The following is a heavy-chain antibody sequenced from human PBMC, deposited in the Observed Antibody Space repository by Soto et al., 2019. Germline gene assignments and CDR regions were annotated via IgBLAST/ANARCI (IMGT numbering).Heavy chain of an antibody. D-gene: IGHD1-26*01. CDR3: ARGVSAGVDY. CDR2: MQPSTGRT. V-gene: IGHV1-8*01. J-gene: IGHJ4*02. CDR1: GYSFTSLD. Sequence: QVQLVQSGAEVREPGASVKVSCKASGYSFTSLDINWVLQTAGQGLEWMGWMQPSTGRTGYAQKFQGRVTMTRDTSINTAYMELTTLTSDDTACYYCARGVSAGVDYWGQGTLVTVSS.